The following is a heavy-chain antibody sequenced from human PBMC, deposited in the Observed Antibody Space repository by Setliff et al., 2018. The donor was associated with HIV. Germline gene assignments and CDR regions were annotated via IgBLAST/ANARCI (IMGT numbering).Heavy chain of an antibody. D-gene: IGHD6-19*01. CDR3: ARGRRSSGWYVYH. V-gene: IGHV1-18*01. CDR1: GYTFTTYD. CDR2: ISPYNGHT. J-gene: IGHJ4*02. Sequence: ASVKVSCKASGYTFTTYDITWVRQAPGQGLEWLGWISPYNGHTNFAQKFQGRVTMTTDTATSTAYMEVRSLRSDDTAVYYCARGRRSSGWYVYHWGQGTLVTVSS.